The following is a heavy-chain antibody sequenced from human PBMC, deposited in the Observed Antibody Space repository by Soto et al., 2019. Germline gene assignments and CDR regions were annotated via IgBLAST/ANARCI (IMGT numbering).Heavy chain of an antibody. Sequence: GGSLRLSCAASGFTFSSYAMSWVRQAPGKGLEWVSAISGSGGSTYYADSVKGRFTISRDNSKNTLYLQMNSLRAEDTAVYYCAKDGSWAYDILTGPLPFFSPTEDYWGQGTLVTVSS. J-gene: IGHJ4*02. CDR1: GFTFSSYA. CDR3: AKDGSWAYDILTGPLPFFSPTEDY. CDR2: ISGSGGST. V-gene: IGHV3-23*01. D-gene: IGHD3-9*01.